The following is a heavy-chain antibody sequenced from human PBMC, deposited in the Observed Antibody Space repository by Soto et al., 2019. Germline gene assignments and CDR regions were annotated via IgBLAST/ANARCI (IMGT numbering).Heavy chain of an antibody. CDR3: ASYNFGVFFDY. J-gene: IGHJ4*02. V-gene: IGHV4-59*01. D-gene: IGHD3-3*01. Sequence: LETLSITCSFSGVSISNYYGSWIRQPPGKGLEWIGYAYYSGSTNYNPSLKSRVAISVDTSKNQFSLKLTSVTAADTAVYYCASYNFGVFFDYWGQGTPVTVSS. CDR1: GVSISNYY. CDR2: AYYSGST.